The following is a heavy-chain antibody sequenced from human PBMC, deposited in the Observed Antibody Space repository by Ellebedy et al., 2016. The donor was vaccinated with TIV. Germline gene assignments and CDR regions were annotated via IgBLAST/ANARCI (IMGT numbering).Heavy chain of an antibody. D-gene: IGHD5-12*01. CDR3: ARDPRPNVVATSWFDA. J-gene: IGHJ5*02. V-gene: IGHV4-39*07. CDR1: GGSINSADYY. Sequence: LETLSLTCTVSGGSINSADYYWAWIRQPPGKGLEWIGSSNSIGTNHYNPSLKSRVTLYQDTFKNLFFLKLKSVTGADTAMYLCARDPRPNVVATSWFDAWGQGTPVTVTS. CDR2: SNSIGTN.